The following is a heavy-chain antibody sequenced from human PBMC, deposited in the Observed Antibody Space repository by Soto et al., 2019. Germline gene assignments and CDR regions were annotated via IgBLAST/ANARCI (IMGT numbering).Heavy chain of an antibody. Sequence: PGGSLRLSCTASGFTFSNYWMSWVRQPPGKGLEWVANIKPDGSEKYYVDFVKGRFTVSRDNAKNSLSLQMTSLRAEDTAVYYCARMAYYDIVTGYIPYWGQGALVTVSS. CDR2: IKPDGSEK. D-gene: IGHD3-9*01. J-gene: IGHJ4*02. CDR1: GFTFSNYW. V-gene: IGHV3-7*03. CDR3: ARMAYYDIVTGYIPY.